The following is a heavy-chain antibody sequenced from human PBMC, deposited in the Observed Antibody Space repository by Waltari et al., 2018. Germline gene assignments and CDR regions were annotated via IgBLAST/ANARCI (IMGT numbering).Heavy chain of an antibody. D-gene: IGHD6-13*01. J-gene: IGHJ4*02. V-gene: IGHV1-18*01. Sequence: QLVQSGAEVKKPGASVKVSCTASGYIFSNHGTTWVRKAPGQGLEGMGWIYPYNGNTKYKQNLQGRVTMTTDTSTTTDYMEIRSLRSDDTAIYYCARDDVDSSNFGGFWGQGTLVTVSS. CDR2: IYPYNGNT. CDR1: GYIFSNHG. CDR3: ARDDVDSSNFGGF.